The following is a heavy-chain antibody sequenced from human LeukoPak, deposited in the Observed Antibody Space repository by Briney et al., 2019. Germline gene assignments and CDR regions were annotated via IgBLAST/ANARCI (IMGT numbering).Heavy chain of an antibody. Sequence: QPGGSLRLSCAASGFTFSSYAMSWVRQAPGKGLEWFSAISGSGGSTYYADSVKGRFTSSRDNSKTTLYLQMNSLRAEDTAVYYCAKSLNYYDSSGYYGALDYWSRGTLVTVSS. CDR3: AKSLNYYDSSGYYGALDY. CDR2: ISGSGGST. J-gene: IGHJ4*02. CDR1: GFTFSSYA. V-gene: IGHV3-23*01. D-gene: IGHD3-22*01.